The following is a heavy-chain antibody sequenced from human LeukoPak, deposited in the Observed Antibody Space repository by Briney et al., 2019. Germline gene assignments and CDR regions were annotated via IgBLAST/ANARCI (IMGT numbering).Heavy chain of an antibody. CDR3: ARDNDGLTDY. CDR2: ISSSGSTI. D-gene: IGHD5-24*01. Sequence: GALRLSCAASGFTFSSYEMNWVRQAPGMGLEWVSYISSSGSTIYYADSVKGRFTISRDNAKNSLYLQMNSLRAEDTAVYYCARDNDGLTDYWGQGTLVTVSS. V-gene: IGHV3-48*03. CDR1: GFTFSSYE. J-gene: IGHJ4*02.